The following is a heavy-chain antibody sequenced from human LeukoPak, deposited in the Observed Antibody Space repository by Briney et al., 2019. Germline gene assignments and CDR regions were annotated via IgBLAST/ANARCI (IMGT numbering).Heavy chain of an antibody. CDR1: GYTFTGYY. Sequence: GASVKVSCKASGYTFTGYYMHWVRQASGQGLEWMGWINPNSGGTNYAQKFQGRVTMTRDMSTSTVYMELSSLRSEDTAVYYCARDYYDSSGYPTFDYWGQGTLVTVSS. CDR3: ARDYYDSSGYPTFDY. J-gene: IGHJ4*02. CDR2: INPNSGGT. D-gene: IGHD3-22*01. V-gene: IGHV1-2*02.